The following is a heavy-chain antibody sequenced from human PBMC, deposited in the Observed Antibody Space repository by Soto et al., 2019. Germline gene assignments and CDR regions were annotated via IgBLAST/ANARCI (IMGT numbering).Heavy chain of an antibody. Sequence: SGGSLRLSCAASGFTFSSYGMSWVRQAPGKGLEWVSAITGTDGTTYYADSVKGRFTISRDNSKNTLYLLMNSLRAEDTAVYYCAKCTDVDCYSPFDPWGQGTQVTVSS. J-gene: IGHJ5*02. CDR3: AKCTDVDCYSPFDP. V-gene: IGHV3-23*01. D-gene: IGHD2-8*01. CDR2: ITGTDGTT. CDR1: GFTFSSYG.